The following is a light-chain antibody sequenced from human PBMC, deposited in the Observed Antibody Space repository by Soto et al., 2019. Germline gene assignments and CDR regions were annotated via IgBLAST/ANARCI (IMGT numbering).Light chain of an antibody. Sequence: QSALTQPRSVSGSPGQSVTISCTGTSSDVGGYNYVSWYQQHPGKAPKLMIYDVSKRPSGVPDRFSGSKSGNTASLTISGLQAEDEADYYCCSNAAGSTYVFGSGTKVTVL. CDR3: CSNAAGSTYV. CDR2: DVS. CDR1: SSDVGGYNY. J-gene: IGLJ1*01. V-gene: IGLV2-11*01.